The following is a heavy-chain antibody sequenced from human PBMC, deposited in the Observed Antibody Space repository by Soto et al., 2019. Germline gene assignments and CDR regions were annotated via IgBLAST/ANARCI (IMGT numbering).Heavy chain of an antibody. D-gene: IGHD3-22*01. CDR3: ARMSYFYDKWYFDL. CDR2: VYYSGTT. J-gene: IGHJ2*01. V-gene: IGHV4-30-4*01. CDR1: GASINNNDYY. Sequence: SETLSLTCTVSGASINNNDYYWGWIRQTPGKGLEWIGYVYYSGTTDYIPSLKSRLSMSIDKSQNQFTLKLNSVTAADTATYYCARMSYFYDKWYFDLWGRGTLVTVSS.